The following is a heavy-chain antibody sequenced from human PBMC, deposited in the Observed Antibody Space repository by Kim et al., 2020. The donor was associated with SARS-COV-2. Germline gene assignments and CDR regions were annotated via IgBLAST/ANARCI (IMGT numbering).Heavy chain of an antibody. CDR1: GFTFSDYY. Sequence: GGSLRLSCAASGFTFSDYYMSWIRQAPGKGLEWVSYISSSSSYTNYADSVKGRFTISRDNAKNSLYLQMNSLRAEDTAVYYCASSGTGYYYGSGSYYKSPKSYYYYGMDVWGQGTTVTVSS. CDR3: ASSGTGYYYGSGSYYKSPKSYYYYGMDV. J-gene: IGHJ6*02. CDR2: ISSSSSYT. V-gene: IGHV3-11*06. D-gene: IGHD3-10*01.